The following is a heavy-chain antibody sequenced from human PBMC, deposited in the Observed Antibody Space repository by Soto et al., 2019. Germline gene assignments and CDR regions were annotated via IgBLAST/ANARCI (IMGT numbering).Heavy chain of an antibody. CDR3: ARGYCTSSACHWNFDY. CDR2: ITSTGSTR. CDR1: GFTFSSYE. Sequence: EVQLVESGGGLVQPGGSLRLSCAASGFTFSSYEMNWVRQAPGKGLEWVSDITSTGSTRYYADSVKGRFTISRDNAKNSLYLQTNRLRAEDTAVYYCARGYCTSSACHWNFDYWGQGTLVTVSS. J-gene: IGHJ4*02. D-gene: IGHD2-8*02. V-gene: IGHV3-48*03.